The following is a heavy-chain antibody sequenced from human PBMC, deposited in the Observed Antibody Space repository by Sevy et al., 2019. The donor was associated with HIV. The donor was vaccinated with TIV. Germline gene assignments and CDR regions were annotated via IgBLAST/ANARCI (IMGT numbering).Heavy chain of an antibody. D-gene: IGHD6-19*01. Sequence: GGSLRLSCAASGFSLSDYAIHWARQGPVKGLEWLTVISFDGGNKYYADSVKGRFTISTDNSKITLYLQMNSLRAEDTAVYYCAKDRSGRQYYYYGMDVWGQGTTVTVS. V-gene: IGHV3-30-3*01. J-gene: IGHJ6*02. CDR1: GFSLSDYA. CDR3: AKDRSGRQYYYYGMDV. CDR2: ISFDGGNK.